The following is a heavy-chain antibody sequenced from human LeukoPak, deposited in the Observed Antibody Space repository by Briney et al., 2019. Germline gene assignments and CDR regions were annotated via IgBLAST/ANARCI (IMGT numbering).Heavy chain of an antibody. Sequence: GGSLRLSCAASGFTFSSYSMNWVRQAPGKGLEWVSSISSSSSYIYYADSVKGQFTISRDNAKNSLYLQMNSLRAEDTAVYYCARDPPPGYKLGVVTPRHFDYWGQGTLVTVSS. CDR2: ISSSSSYI. V-gene: IGHV3-21*01. CDR3: ARDPPPGYKLGVVTPRHFDY. D-gene: IGHD3-3*01. J-gene: IGHJ4*02. CDR1: GFTFSSYS.